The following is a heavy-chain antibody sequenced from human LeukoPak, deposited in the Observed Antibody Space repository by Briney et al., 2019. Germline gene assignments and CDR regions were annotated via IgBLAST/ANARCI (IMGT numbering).Heavy chain of an antibody. CDR1: GFTFSSYA. CDR2: ISGSGGST. CDR3: AKDRAHYDFWSGFREIDAFDI. J-gene: IGHJ3*02. D-gene: IGHD3-3*01. V-gene: IGHV3-23*01. Sequence: QAGGSLRLSCAASGFTFSSYAMSWVRQAPGKGLEWVSAISGSGGSTYYADSVKGRFTISRDNSKNTLYLQMNSLRAEDTAVYYCAKDRAHYDFWSGFREIDAFDIWGQGTMVTVSS.